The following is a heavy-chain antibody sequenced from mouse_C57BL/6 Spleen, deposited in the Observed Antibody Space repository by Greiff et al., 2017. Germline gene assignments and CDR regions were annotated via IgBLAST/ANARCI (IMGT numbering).Heavy chain of an antibody. CDR3: ERDGCYYVGYFDY. Sequence: EVQVVESEGGLVQPGSSMKLSCTASGFTFSDYYMAWVRQAPEKGLEWVANINYDGSSTYYLDSLKSRFIISRDNAKNILYLQMSRLKSEDTASYYGERDGCYYVGYFDYWGQGTTLTVSS. J-gene: IGHJ2*01. CDR2: INYDGSST. CDR1: GFTFSDYY. D-gene: IGHD1-1*01. V-gene: IGHV5-16*01.